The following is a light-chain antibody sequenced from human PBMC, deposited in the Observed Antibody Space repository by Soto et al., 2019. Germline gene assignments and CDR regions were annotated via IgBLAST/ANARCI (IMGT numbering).Light chain of an antibody. V-gene: IGKV1-33*01. CDR2: DAS. J-gene: IGKJ1*01. CDR1: QDIDTD. Sequence: DTQMTPSPSSLSPSPSNPFTITSPTSQDIDTDLNWYQQKPGKDPNRLIYDASNLETGVTSRFSGGGSGTNFTFTISNLQPEDIATYYCQQYDNLPPTWTFGQGTKVDIK. CDR3: QQYDNLPPTWT.